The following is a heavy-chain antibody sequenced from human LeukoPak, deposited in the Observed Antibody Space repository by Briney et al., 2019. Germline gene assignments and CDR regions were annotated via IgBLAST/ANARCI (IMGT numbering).Heavy chain of an antibody. V-gene: IGHV3-48*03. Sequence: PGGSLRLSCVASGFTFSSYEMNWVRQAPGKGLEWVSYISSSGSTIYYADSVKGRFTISRDNAKNSLYLQMNSLRAEDTAVYYCAREGGYDFIWGKRYYYGMDVWGKGTTVTVSS. D-gene: IGHD5-12*01. CDR1: GFTFSSYE. CDR3: AREGGYDFIWGKRYYYGMDV. CDR2: ISSSGSTI. J-gene: IGHJ6*04.